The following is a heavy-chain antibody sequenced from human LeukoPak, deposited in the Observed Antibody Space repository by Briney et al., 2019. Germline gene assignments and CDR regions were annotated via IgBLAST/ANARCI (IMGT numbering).Heavy chain of an antibody. D-gene: IGHD2-2*02. CDR3: ARIPHRYCSSTSCYMRGDFDY. J-gene: IGHJ4*02. CDR2: IIPILGIA. V-gene: IGHV1-69*02. CDR1: GGTFSSYT. Sequence: ASVKVFCKASGGTFSSYTISWVRQAPGQGLEWMGRIIPILGIANYAQKFQGRVKITADKSMSTAYLELSSLRSEDTAVYYCARIPHRYCSSTSCYMRGDFDYWGQGTLVTVSS.